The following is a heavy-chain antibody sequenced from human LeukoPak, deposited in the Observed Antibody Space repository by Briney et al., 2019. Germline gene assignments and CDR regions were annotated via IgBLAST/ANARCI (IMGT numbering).Heavy chain of an antibody. CDR3: ASKGYCSSTSCYGYYYGMDV. D-gene: IGHD2-2*01. Sequence: ASVKVSCKASGYTFTSYDINWVRQATGQGLEWMGWINPNSGGTNYAQKFQGRVTMTRDTSISTAYMELSRLRSDDTAVYYCASKGYCSSTSCYGYYYGMDVWGQGTTVTVSS. CDR1: GYTFTSYD. J-gene: IGHJ6*02. V-gene: IGHV1-2*02. CDR2: INPNSGGT.